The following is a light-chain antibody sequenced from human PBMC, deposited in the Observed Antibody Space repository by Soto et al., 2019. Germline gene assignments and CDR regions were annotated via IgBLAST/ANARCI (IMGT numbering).Light chain of an antibody. CDR1: SSDLGGYNY. J-gene: IGLJ1*01. V-gene: IGLV2-8*01. Sequence: QSALTQPPSASGSPGQSVTISCTGTSSDLGGYNYVSWFQQHPGKAPKLMIYVVSKRPSGVPDRFSGSKSGNTASLTVSGLQAEDEADYYCSSYAGSNNYVFGTGTKLTVL. CDR2: VVS. CDR3: SSYAGSNNYV.